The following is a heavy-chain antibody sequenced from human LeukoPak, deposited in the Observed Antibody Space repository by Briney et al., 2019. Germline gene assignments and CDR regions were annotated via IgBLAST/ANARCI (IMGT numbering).Heavy chain of an antibody. CDR3: ASNSSPAPGKFDY. J-gene: IGHJ4*02. V-gene: IGHV4-59*11. D-gene: IGHD6-13*01. CDR1: GGSISSHY. Sequence: PSETLSLTCTVSGGSISSHYWSWIRQPPGKGLEWIGYIYYSGSTNYNPSLKSRVTISVDTSKNQFSLKLSSVTAADTAVYYCASNSSPAPGKFDYWGQGTLVSVSS. CDR2: IYYSGST.